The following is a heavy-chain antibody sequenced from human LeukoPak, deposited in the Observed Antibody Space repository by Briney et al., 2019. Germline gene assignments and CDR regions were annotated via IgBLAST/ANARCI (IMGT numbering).Heavy chain of an antibody. Sequence: GGSLRLSCAASGFTFSSYWMTWVRQAPGKGLEWVANINRDGTTKNYVDSVQGRFTISRDNAQSSLYLQMSSLRAEDTAVYFCARDATYSEGATYYDRLDYWGQGAQVTVSS. CDR2: INRDGTTK. CDR1: GFTFSSYW. D-gene: IGHD3-22*01. J-gene: IGHJ4*02. CDR3: ARDATYSEGATYYDRLDY. V-gene: IGHV3-7*04.